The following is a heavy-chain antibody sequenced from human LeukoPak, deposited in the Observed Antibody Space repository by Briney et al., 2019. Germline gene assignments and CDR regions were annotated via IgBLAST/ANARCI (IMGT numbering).Heavy chain of an antibody. D-gene: IGHD3-10*01. Sequence: GGSLRLSCAASGFTVSSNYMSWFRQAPVKGLEWVSVIYSGGSTYYADSVKGRFTISRDNSKNTLYLQMNSLRAEDTAVYYCASLWFGELLFAYWGQGTLVTVSS. CDR3: ASLWFGELLFAY. J-gene: IGHJ4*02. V-gene: IGHV3-66*01. CDR1: GFTVSSNY. CDR2: IYSGGST.